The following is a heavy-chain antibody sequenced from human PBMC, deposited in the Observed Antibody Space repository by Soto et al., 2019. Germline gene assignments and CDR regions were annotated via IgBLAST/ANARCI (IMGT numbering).Heavy chain of an antibody. J-gene: IGHJ3*02. CDR2: ISSSSSSTI. Sequence: GGSLRLSCAASGFTFSSYSMNWVRQAPGKGLEWVSYISSSSSSTIYYADSVKGRFTISRDNAKNSLYLQMNSLRDEDTAVYYCARVKSGYAFDIWGQGTMVTVSS. V-gene: IGHV3-48*02. D-gene: IGHD3-3*01. CDR3: ARVKSGYAFDI. CDR1: GFTFSSYS.